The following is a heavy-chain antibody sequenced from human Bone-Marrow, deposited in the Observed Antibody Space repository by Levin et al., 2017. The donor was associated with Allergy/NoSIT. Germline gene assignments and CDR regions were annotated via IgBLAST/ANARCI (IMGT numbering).Heavy chain of an antibody. CDR1: VFSGSRNY. V-gene: IGHV3-53*01. D-gene: IGHD3-16*01. Sequence: GGSLRLSCAAAVFSGSRNYMSWVRQAPGKGLEWISAISSGDSTFYADSVKGRFTISRDQSKNTLDLQMNSLRAEDTAVYYCARDKGMGGDYYYYYTTDVWGQGTTVTVSS. CDR2: ISSGDST. J-gene: IGHJ6*02. CDR3: ARDKGMGGDYYYYYTTDV.